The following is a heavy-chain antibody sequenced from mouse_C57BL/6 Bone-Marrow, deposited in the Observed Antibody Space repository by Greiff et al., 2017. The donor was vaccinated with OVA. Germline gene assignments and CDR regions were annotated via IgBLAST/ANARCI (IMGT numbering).Heavy chain of an antibody. CDR2: ISSGSSTI. Sequence: EVQRVESGGGLVKPGGSLKLSCAASGFTFSDYGMHWVRQAPEKGLEWVAYISSGSSTIDYADTVKGRFTISRDNAKNTLYLQMTSLRSEDTAMYYCARSDYDYFDYWGQGTTLTVSS. D-gene: IGHD2-4*01. J-gene: IGHJ2*01. V-gene: IGHV5-17*01. CDR3: ARSDYDYFDY. CDR1: GFTFSDYG.